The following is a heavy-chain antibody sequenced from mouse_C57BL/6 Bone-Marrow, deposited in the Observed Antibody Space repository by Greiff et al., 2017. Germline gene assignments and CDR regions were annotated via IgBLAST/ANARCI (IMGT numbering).Heavy chain of an antibody. CDR3: ARPSLYGSSLGC. CDR2: INPNNGGT. V-gene: IGHV1-18*01. CDR1: GYTFTDYN. J-gene: IGHJ2*01. Sequence: VQLQQSGPELVKPGASVKIPCKASGYTFTDYNMDWVKQSRGKSLEWIGDINPNNGGTIYNQKFKGKATLTVDKSSSTAYMELRSLTSEDTAVYYCARPSLYGSSLGCWGQGTTLTVAS. D-gene: IGHD1-1*01.